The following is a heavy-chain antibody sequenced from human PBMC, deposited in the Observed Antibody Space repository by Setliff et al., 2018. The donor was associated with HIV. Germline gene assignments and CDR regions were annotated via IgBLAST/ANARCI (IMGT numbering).Heavy chain of an antibody. Sequence: GGSLRLSCAASGFTFTTYEMNWVRQAPGKGLEWVSYISSSGDTIYYADSVKVRFTISRDNAKNSLDLQMNYLRAGDTAVYYCARGVVVAAHNWFDPWGQGTLVTVSS. CDR3: ARGVVVAAHNWFDP. CDR1: GFTFTTYE. V-gene: IGHV3-48*03. J-gene: IGHJ5*02. D-gene: IGHD2-15*01. CDR2: ISSSGDTI.